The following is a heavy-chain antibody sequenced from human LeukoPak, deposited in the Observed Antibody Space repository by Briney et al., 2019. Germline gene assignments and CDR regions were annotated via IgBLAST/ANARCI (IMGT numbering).Heavy chain of an antibody. Sequence: PGGFLRLSCAASGFTFSAFWMTWVRQAPGKGLEWVALINQVGSDKYYVDSVKGRFTISRDNAKNSLYLQMNSLRVEDTAVYFCARKRGSNHFDQWGQGTLVTVSS. CDR2: INQVGSDK. V-gene: IGHV3-7*02. CDR1: GFTFSAFW. CDR3: ARKRGSNHFDQ. J-gene: IGHJ4*02. D-gene: IGHD4-23*01.